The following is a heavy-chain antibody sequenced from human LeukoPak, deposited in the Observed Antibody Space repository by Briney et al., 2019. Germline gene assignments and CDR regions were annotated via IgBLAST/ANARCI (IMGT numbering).Heavy chain of an antibody. D-gene: IGHD5-18*01. Sequence: SETLSLTCTVSGDSISSNSYYWGWIRQPPGKGLEWIGSIHYSGNTYYNPSLKSRVTISVDTSKNQFSLKLSSVTATDTAVYYCARQPAMAPFDYWGQGTLVTVSS. CDR2: IHYSGNT. V-gene: IGHV4-39*01. CDR1: GDSISSNSYY. CDR3: ARQPAMAPFDY. J-gene: IGHJ4*02.